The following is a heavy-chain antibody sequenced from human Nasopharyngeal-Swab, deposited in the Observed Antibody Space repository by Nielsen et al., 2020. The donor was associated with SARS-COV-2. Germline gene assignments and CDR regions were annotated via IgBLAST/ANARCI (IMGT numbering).Heavy chain of an antibody. D-gene: IGHD2-2*01. CDR1: GYTFTSYG. Sequence: ASVKVSCKASGYTFTSYGISWVRQAPGQGLEWMGWISAYNGNTNYAKKLQGRVTMTTDTSTSTAYMELRSLRSDDTAVYYCARSLVVVPAADNIAWFDPWGQGTLVTVSS. CDR2: ISAYNGNT. J-gene: IGHJ5*02. CDR3: ARSLVVVPAADNIAWFDP. V-gene: IGHV1-18*01.